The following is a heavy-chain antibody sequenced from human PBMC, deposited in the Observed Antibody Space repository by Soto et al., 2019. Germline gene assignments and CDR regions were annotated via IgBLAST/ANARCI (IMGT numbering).Heavy chain of an antibody. CDR3: ARDNCSDGSCYSDARMDV. J-gene: IGHJ6*02. Sequence: VASVKVSCKASGYTFTGYYIHWVRQAPGQGLEWMGWINPNSGGTSYAQKFQGWVTMTRDTSISTAYMELSRLISDDTAVYYCARDNCSDGSCYSDARMDVWGQGTTVTVSS. CDR1: GYTFTGYY. CDR2: INPNSGGT. D-gene: IGHD2-15*01. V-gene: IGHV1-2*04.